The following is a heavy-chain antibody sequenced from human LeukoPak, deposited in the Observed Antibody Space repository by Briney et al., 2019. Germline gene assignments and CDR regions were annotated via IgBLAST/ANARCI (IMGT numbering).Heavy chain of an antibody. CDR2: ISGSGGST. D-gene: IGHD2-2*01. V-gene: IGHV3-23*01. CDR3: AKTYRKRAAMPGIDY. CDR1: GFTFSSYA. J-gene: IGHJ4*02. Sequence: SGGSLRLSCAASGFTFSSYAMSWVRQAPGKGLEWVSAISGSGGSTYYADSVKGRFTISRDNSKNTLYLQMNSLRAEDTAVYYCAKTYRKRAAMPGIDYWGQGTLVTVSS.